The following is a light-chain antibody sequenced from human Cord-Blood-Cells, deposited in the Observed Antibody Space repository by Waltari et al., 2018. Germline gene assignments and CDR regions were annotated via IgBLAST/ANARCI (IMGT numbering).Light chain of an antibody. V-gene: IGLV2-11*01. CDR1: SSDVGGYNY. Sequence: QSALTQPRSVSGSPGQSVTISCTGTSSDVGGYNYVSWYQQHPGKAPKIMICDVSKRPEGVPDRFSGSKSGNTASLTISGLQAEDEADYYCCSYAGSYTWVFGGGTKLTVL. CDR2: DVS. J-gene: IGLJ2*01. CDR3: CSYAGSYTWV.